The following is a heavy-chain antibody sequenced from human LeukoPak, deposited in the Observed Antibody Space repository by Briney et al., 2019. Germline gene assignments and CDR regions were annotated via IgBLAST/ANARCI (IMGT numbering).Heavy chain of an antibody. CDR3: AKGGTNWGIAARRWDY. V-gene: IGHV3-23*01. J-gene: IGHJ4*02. CDR1: GFTFSSYW. Sequence: PGGSLRLSCAASGFTFSSYWMSWVRQAPGKGPEWVSAISGSGGSTDYADSVKGRFTISRDKSKNTLYLQMNSLGAEDTAVYYCAKGGTNWGIAARRWDYWGQGTLVTVSS. D-gene: IGHD6-6*01. CDR2: ISGSGGST.